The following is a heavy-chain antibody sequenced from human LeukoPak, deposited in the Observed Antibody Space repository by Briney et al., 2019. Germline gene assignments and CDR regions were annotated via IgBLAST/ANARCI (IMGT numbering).Heavy chain of an antibody. J-gene: IGHJ4*02. CDR1: GGTFSSYA. CDR3: ARGEDRDGYNPLDY. V-gene: IGHV1-69*05. CDR2: IIPIFGTA. D-gene: IGHD5-24*01. Sequence: SVKVSCKASGGTFSSYAISWVRQAPGQGLEWMGGIIPIFGTANYAQKFQGRVTITTDESTSTAYMELSSLRSEDTAVYYCARGEDRDGYNPLDYWGQGTLVTVSS.